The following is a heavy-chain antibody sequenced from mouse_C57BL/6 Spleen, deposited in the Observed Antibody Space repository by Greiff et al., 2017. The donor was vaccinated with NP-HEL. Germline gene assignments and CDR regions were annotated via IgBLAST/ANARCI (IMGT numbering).Heavy chain of an antibody. CDR2: INPSTGGT. CDR1: GYSFTGYY. D-gene: IGHD2-4*01. V-gene: IGHV1-42*01. Sequence: VQLKQSGPELVKPGASVKISCKASGYSFTGYYMNWVKQSPEKSLEWIGEINPSTGGTTYNQKFKAKATLTVDKSSSTAYMQLKSLTSEDSAVYYCARSGGYYDYDVGWYFDVWGTGTTVTVSS. CDR3: ARSGGYYDYDVGWYFDV. J-gene: IGHJ1*03.